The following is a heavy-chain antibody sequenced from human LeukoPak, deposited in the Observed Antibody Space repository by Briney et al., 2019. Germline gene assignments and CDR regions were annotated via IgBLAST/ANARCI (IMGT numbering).Heavy chain of an antibody. D-gene: IGHD6-13*01. V-gene: IGHV5-51*01. Sequence: HGGSLKISCKGSGYSFTSSWIGWGRHMTWKGLEWVGIISPGDSDTRYSPSFQGQVTISADKSISTAYLQWSSLKASDTAMYYCARHGVAAASSLINRFDPWGQGTLVTVSS. CDR3: ARHGVAAASSLINRFDP. CDR1: GYSFTSSW. CDR2: ISPGDSDT. J-gene: IGHJ5*02.